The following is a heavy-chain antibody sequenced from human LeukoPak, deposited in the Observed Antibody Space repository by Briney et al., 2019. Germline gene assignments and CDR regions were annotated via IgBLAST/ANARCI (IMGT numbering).Heavy chain of an antibody. Sequence: ASVKVSCKASGYTFTSYGISWVRQAPGQGLEWMGWISAYNGNTNYAQKLQGRVTMTTDTSTSTAYMELRSLRSDDTAVYYCAAAGAYCGGDCYPAVDDAFDIWGQGTMVTVSS. J-gene: IGHJ3*02. CDR1: GYTFTSYG. CDR2: ISAYNGNT. D-gene: IGHD2-21*02. CDR3: AAAGAYCGGDCYPAVDDAFDI. V-gene: IGHV1-18*01.